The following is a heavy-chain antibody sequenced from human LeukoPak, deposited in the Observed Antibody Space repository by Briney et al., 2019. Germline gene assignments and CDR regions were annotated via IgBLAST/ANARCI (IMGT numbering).Heavy chain of an antibody. CDR1: GYTFTSYD. Sequence: ASVKVSCKASGYTFTSYDINWVLQATGQGLEWMGWMNPNSGNTGYAQKFQGRVTMTRNSSISTAYMELSSLRSEDTAVYYCATYCSGGSCPFDYWGQGTLVTVSS. J-gene: IGHJ4*02. CDR2: MNPNSGNT. V-gene: IGHV1-8*01. CDR3: ATYCSGGSCPFDY. D-gene: IGHD2-15*01.